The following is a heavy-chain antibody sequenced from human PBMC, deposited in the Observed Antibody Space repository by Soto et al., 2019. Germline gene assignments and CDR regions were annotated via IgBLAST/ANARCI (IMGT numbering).Heavy chain of an antibody. D-gene: IGHD1-26*01. CDR1: GGSISSGDYY. Sequence: QVKLQESGPGLVKPSQTLSLTCTVSGGSISSGDYYWSWIRQPPGKGLEWIGYIYYSGSTYYNPSLKSRVTISVDTSKNQFSLKLSSVTAADAAVYYCARDRGRSGRFDYWGQGTLVTVSS. CDR3: ARDRGRSGRFDY. J-gene: IGHJ4*02. V-gene: IGHV4-30-4*01. CDR2: IYYSGST.